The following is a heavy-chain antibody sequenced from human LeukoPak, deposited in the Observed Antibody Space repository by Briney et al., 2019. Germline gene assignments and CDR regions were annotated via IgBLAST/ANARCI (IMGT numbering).Heavy chain of an antibody. CDR1: GYTFTVYY. V-gene: IGHV1-2*02. J-gene: IGHJ4*02. Sequence: ASVKVSCKASGYTFTVYYMHWVRQAPGQGLDYVGCIKPDTGVTNYAQEFQGRVTLTRDTSISTAYMEVSGLTADDTAVYYCVRENWYYDYWGQGTLVTVSS. CDR2: IKPDTGVT. CDR3: VRENWYYDY.